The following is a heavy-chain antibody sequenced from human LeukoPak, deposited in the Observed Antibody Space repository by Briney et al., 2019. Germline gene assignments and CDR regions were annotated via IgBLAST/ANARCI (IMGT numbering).Heavy chain of an antibody. Sequence: PGGSLRLSCVASGFTVSSNYMSWVRQAPGKGLEWVSVIYSGGGTYYADSVKGRFTIPRDNSKNTLYLQMNSLKAEDTAVYYCARDHYGVNPFDYWGQGTLVTVSS. V-gene: IGHV3-66*01. J-gene: IGHJ4*02. CDR2: IYSGGGT. CDR1: GFTVSSNY. CDR3: ARDHYGVNPFDY. D-gene: IGHD4-23*01.